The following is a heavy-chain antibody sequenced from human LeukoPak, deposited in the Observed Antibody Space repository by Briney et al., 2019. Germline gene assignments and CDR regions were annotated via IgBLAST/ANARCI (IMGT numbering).Heavy chain of an antibody. CDR1: GYTFTSYD. CDR3: ARDLPYGDYTSSDY. D-gene: IGHD4-17*01. V-gene: IGHV1-46*01. Sequence: ASVKVSCKASGYTFTSYDINWVRQATGQGLEWMGIINPSGGSTSYAQKFQGRVTMTRDTSTSTVYMELSSLRSEDTAVYYCARDLPYGDYTSSDYWGQGTLVTVSS. CDR2: INPSGGST. J-gene: IGHJ4*02.